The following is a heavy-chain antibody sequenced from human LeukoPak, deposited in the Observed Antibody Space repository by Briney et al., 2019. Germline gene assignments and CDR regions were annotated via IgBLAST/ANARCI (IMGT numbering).Heavy chain of an antibody. D-gene: IGHD6-6*01. Sequence: TPSETLSLTCAVYGGSFSGYYWSWIRQPPGKGLEWIGEINHSGSTNYNPSLKSRVTISVDTSKNQFPLKLSSVTAADTAVYYCARLVRIPRIAARRYYYYMDVWGKGTTVTVSS. J-gene: IGHJ6*03. CDR1: GGSFSGYY. CDR3: ARLVRIPRIAARRYYYYMDV. V-gene: IGHV4-34*01. CDR2: INHSGST.